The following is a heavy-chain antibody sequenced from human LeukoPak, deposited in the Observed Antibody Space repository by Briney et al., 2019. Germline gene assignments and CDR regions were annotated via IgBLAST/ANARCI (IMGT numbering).Heavy chain of an antibody. V-gene: IGHV1-2*02. CDR1: GYTFTAYY. J-gene: IGHJ4*02. CDR3: ARGGVGPSEPGILDAC. CDR2: INPNSGGT. D-gene: IGHD2-8*02. Sequence: GASVKVSCKASGYTFTAYYIHWVRQAPGQGLEWLGWINPNSGGTNYAQKFQGRVTMTRDTSIGTAYMDLSRLRSDDTAIYYCARGGVGPSEPGILDACWGQGILVTVSS.